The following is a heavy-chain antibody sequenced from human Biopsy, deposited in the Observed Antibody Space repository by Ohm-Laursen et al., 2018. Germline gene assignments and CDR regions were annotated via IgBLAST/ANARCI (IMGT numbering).Heavy chain of an antibody. Sequence: SVKVSCKASGYSFTSYYMHWVRQAPGRGLEWMGMINPSGSTTSYPQIFQGRVTMTRDTSKSTVYMELSSLRSADTAVYFCARNTGWYGDLYYFDYWGQGTLVTVSS. V-gene: IGHV1-46*01. J-gene: IGHJ4*02. CDR2: INPSGSTT. CDR3: ARNTGWYGDLYYFDY. CDR1: GYSFTSYY. D-gene: IGHD6-19*01.